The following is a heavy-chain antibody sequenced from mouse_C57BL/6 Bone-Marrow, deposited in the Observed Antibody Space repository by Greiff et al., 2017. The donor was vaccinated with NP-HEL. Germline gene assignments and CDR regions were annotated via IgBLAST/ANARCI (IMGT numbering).Heavy chain of an antibody. V-gene: IGHV7-3*01. Sequence: EVKLMESGGGLVQPGGSLSLSCAASGFTFTDYYMSWVRQPPGKALEWLGFIRNKANGYTTEYSASVKGRFTISRDNSQSILYLQMNALRAEDSATYYCARFLDYSYGYWYFDVWGTGTTVTVSS. J-gene: IGHJ1*03. D-gene: IGHD1-1*01. CDR3: ARFLDYSYGYWYFDV. CDR2: IRNKANGYTT. CDR1: GFTFTDYY.